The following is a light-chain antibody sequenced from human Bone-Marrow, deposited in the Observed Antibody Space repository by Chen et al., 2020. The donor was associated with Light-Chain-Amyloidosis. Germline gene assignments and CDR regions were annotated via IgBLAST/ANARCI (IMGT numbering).Light chain of an antibody. Sequence: QSALTQPRSVSGSPGQSVTISCTGTSSDVGGYNYVSWYQQHPGKAPKLMIYDVSKRPSGVPDRFSGDKSGNTASLTISGLQAEDEADYYCCSYAGSYTWVFGGGTKLTVL. CDR3: CSYAGSYTWV. CDR1: SSDVGGYNY. J-gene: IGLJ3*02. CDR2: DVS. V-gene: IGLV2-11*01.